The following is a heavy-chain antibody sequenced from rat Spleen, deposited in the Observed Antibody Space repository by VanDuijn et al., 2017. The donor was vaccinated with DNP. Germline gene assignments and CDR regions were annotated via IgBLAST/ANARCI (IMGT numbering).Heavy chain of an antibody. Sequence: EVQLVESGGGLVQPGRSLKLSCAASGFTFSNYDMAWVRQAPTKGLEWVATISYDGSTTYYRASVKGRFTISRDNAQNTLYLQMDSLRSEDTATYYCSGSQTGRGFAYWGQGVMVTVSS. D-gene: IGHD5-1*01. CDR3: SGSQTGRGFAY. V-gene: IGHV5-29*01. CDR1: GFTFSNYD. J-gene: IGHJ2*01. CDR2: ISYDGSTT.